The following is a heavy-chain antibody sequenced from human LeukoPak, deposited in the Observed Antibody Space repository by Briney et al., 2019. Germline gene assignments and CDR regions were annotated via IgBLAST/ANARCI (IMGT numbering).Heavy chain of an antibody. J-gene: IGHJ6*02. V-gene: IGHV3-21*01. CDR1: GFTFSSYS. CDR3: ARLSVVPAAIYGMDA. CDR2: ISSSSSYI. Sequence: GGSLRLSCAASGFTFSSYSMNWVRQAPGKGLEWVSSISSSSSYIYYADSVKGRFTISRDNAKNSLYLQMNSLRAEDTAVYYCARLSVVPAAIYGMDAWGQGTTVTVSS. D-gene: IGHD2-2*01.